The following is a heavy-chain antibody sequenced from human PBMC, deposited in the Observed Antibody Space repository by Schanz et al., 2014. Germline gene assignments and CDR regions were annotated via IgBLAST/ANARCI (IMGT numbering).Heavy chain of an antibody. CDR2: MYINSGST. V-gene: IGHV3-53*01. CDR1: GFTVNTNY. D-gene: IGHD5-12*01. CDR3: ARDGGRDGYNLAFDV. Sequence: EAQLVESGGGLIQPGGSLRLFCAVSGFTVNTNYMSWVRQAPGKGLEWISSMYINSGSTQYADSVKGRFIISRDSSKNTLFLQMNSLRAEDTTVYFCARDGGRDGYNLAFDVWGQGTLVTVSS. J-gene: IGHJ3*01.